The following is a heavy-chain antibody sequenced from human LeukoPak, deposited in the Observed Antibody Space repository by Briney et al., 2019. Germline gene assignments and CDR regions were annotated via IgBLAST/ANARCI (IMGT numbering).Heavy chain of an antibody. CDR1: GFTFSRSA. D-gene: IGHD6-19*01. Sequence: PGGSLRLSCVASGFTFSRSAFHSVRQAPGKGLDRVALISYDGTNNYYADSVKGRFTISRDNAKNTQYLQMNCLRTEDTAVYYCARLETQSSSGLDGFDIWGQGTMVTVSS. CDR3: ARLETQSSSGLDGFDI. J-gene: IGHJ3*02. CDR2: ISYDGTNN. V-gene: IGHV3-30*03.